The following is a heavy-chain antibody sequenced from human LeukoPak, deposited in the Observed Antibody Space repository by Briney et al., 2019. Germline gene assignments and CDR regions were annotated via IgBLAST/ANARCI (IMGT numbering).Heavy chain of an antibody. Sequence: EPGGSLRLSCAASRFTFDDYAMHWVRQAPGKGLEWVSGISWNSGSIGYADSVKGRFTISRDNAKNSLYLQMNSLRAEDTALYYCAKELDYDILTGYYKPLQFDPWGQGTLVTVSS. D-gene: IGHD3-9*01. J-gene: IGHJ5*02. V-gene: IGHV3-9*01. CDR1: RFTFDDYA. CDR3: AKELDYDILTGYYKPLQFDP. CDR2: ISWNSGSI.